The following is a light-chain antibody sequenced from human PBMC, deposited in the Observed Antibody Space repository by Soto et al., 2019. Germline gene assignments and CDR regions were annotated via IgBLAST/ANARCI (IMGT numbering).Light chain of an antibody. CDR1: VGGYNS. CDR2: EVS. Sequence: QSALTQPASVSGSPGQSITISCVGGYNSVSWYQQHPGKAPKLMIYEVSNRPSGVSNPFSGSKSGNTASLTISGLQAEDEADYYCCSSTTSNTLDVVFGGGTKLTVL. J-gene: IGLJ2*01. CDR3: CSSTTSNTLDVV. V-gene: IGLV2-14*01.